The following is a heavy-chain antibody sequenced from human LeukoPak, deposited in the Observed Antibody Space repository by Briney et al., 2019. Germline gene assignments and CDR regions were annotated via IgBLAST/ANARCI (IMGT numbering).Heavy chain of an antibody. CDR2: ISSSSSYI. J-gene: IGHJ4*02. Sequence: GGSLRLSCAASGFTFSSYSMNWVRQAPGKGLEWVSSISSSSSYIYYADSVKGRFTISRDNAKNSLYLQMNSLRAEDTAVYYCARDEEMGATGIDYWGQGTLVTVSS. CDR3: ARDEEMGATGIDY. D-gene: IGHD1-26*01. CDR1: GFTFSSYS. V-gene: IGHV3-21*01.